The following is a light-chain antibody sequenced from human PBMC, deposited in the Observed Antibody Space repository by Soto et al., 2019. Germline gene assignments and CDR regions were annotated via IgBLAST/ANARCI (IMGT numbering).Light chain of an antibody. V-gene: IGKV3-15*01. CDR3: QQFNDWPPSCT. J-gene: IGKJ2*02. CDR1: QSVSSS. CDR2: GAS. Sequence: EIVMTQSPATLSVSPGERATLSCRASQSVSSSLAWYQQKPGQAPRLLIYGASTRATGTPARFSGSGSGTEFTLTISSLQSEDFAIYYCQQFNDWPPSCTFGQGTKLEI.